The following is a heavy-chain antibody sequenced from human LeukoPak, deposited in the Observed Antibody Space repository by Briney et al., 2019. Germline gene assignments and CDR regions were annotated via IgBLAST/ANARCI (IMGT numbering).Heavy chain of an antibody. CDR3: ASASLDYYDSSGYYHNWFDP. CDR2: IYYSGST. V-gene: IGHV4-39*07. J-gene: IGHJ5*02. D-gene: IGHD3-22*01. Sequence: SETLSLTCTVSGGSISSSSYYWGWIRQPPGKGLEWIGSIYYSGSTYYNPSLKSRVTISVDTSKNQFSLKLSSVTAADTAVYYYASASLDYYDSSGYYHNWFDPWGQGTLVTVSS. CDR1: GGSISSSSYY.